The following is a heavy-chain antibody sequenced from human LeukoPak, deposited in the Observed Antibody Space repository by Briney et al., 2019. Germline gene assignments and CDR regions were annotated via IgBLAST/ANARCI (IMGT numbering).Heavy chain of an antibody. V-gene: IGHV3-23*01. D-gene: IGHD5-18*01. CDR3: AKEEGYSYGQYYYYGMDV. Sequence: GGPLRLSCAASGFTFSSYAMSWVRQAPGKGLEWVSAISGSGGSTYYADSVKGRFTISRDNSKNTLYLQMNSLRAEDTAVYYCAKEEGYSYGQYYYYGMDVWGQGTTVTVSS. CDR1: GFTFSSYA. J-gene: IGHJ6*02. CDR2: ISGSGGST.